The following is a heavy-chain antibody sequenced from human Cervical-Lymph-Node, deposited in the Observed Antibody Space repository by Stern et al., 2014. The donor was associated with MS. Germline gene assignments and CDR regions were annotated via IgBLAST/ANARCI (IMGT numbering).Heavy chain of an antibody. Sequence: MQLVESGGGVVQPGRSLRLSCAVSGFTFSSSGMHWVRQAPGTGLARLAIIWDDGSNRDYADSVKGRFTISRDNSKTTLYLQMNSLRAEDTAVYYCAREGGNTAEYFQHWGQGTLVTVSS. CDR1: GFTFSSSG. CDR3: AREGGNTAEYFQH. V-gene: IGHV3-33*01. D-gene: IGHD4-23*01. CDR2: IWDDGSNR. J-gene: IGHJ1*01.